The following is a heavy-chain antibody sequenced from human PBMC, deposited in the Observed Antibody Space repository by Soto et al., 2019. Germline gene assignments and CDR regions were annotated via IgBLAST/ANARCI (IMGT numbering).Heavy chain of an antibody. CDR3: ARAQLYYYDSSGYISAEYFQH. CDR2: INHSGST. D-gene: IGHD3-22*01. CDR1: GGSFSGYY. V-gene: IGHV4-34*01. J-gene: IGHJ1*01. Sequence: SETLSLTCAAYGGSFSGYYWTWLRQPPGRGLEWIGEINHSGSTNYNPSLKSRVTISVDTSKNQFSLKLSSVTAADTAVYYCARAQLYYYDSSGYISAEYFQHWGQGTRVTVS.